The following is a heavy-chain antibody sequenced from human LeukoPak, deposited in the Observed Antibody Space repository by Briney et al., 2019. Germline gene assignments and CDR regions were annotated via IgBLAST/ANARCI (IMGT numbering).Heavy chain of an antibody. J-gene: IGHJ4*02. CDR3: ARDYTGGWNDY. Sequence: HPGGSLRLSCAASGFTFSSYWMSWVRQAPGKGLECVAKIKEDGSEKQYVDSVKGRFTISRDNAKSSLYLQMDNLRAEDTAVYYCARDYTGGWNDYWGQGTLVTVSS. CDR2: IKEDGSEK. V-gene: IGHV3-7*01. D-gene: IGHD7-27*01. CDR1: GFTFSSYW.